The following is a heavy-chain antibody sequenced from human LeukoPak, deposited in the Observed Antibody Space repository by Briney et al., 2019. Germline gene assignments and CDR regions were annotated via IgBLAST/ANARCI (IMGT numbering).Heavy chain of an antibody. CDR3: AKVSRITMIVVVIPYFDY. CDR2: ISGSGGST. V-gene: IGHV3-23*01. J-gene: IGHJ4*02. D-gene: IGHD3-22*01. CDR1: GFTFSSYA. Sequence: SLLLSCSASGFTFSSYAMSWFRQAPVPGLEWVSAISGSGGSTYYADSVKGRFTISRDNSKNTLYLQMNSLRAEDTAVYYCAKVSRITMIVVVIPYFDYWGQGTLVTVSS.